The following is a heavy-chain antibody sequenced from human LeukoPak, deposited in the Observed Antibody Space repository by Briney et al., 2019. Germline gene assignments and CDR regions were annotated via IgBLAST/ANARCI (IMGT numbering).Heavy chain of an antibody. V-gene: IGHV3-30*04. CDR2: ISYDGSNK. J-gene: IGHJ4*02. CDR3: ARGRVEMATITGHFDY. CDR1: GFTFSSYA. D-gene: IGHD5-24*01. Sequence: GGSLRLSCAASGFTFSSYAMHWVRQAPGKGLEWVAVISYDGSNKYYADSVKGRFTISRDNSKNMLYLQMNSLRAEDTAVYYCARGRVEMATITGHFDYWGQGTLVTVSS.